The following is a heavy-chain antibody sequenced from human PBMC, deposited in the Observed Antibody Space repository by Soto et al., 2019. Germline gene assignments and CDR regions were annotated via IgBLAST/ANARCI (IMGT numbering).Heavy chain of an antibody. CDR3: AREYSSSRYFDY. Sequence: GSLRLSCPASGFTFSTYWMHWVRQAPGKGLVWVSRTNSDGSSISYADSVKGRFTISRDNAKNTLYLQMNSLRAEDTAVYYCAREYSSSRYFDYWGQGTLVTVSS. V-gene: IGHV3-74*01. CDR2: TNSDGSSI. J-gene: IGHJ4*02. CDR1: GFTFSTYW. D-gene: IGHD6-13*01.